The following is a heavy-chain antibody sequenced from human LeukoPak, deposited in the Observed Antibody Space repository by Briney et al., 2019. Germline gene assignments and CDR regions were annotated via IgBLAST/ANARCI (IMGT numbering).Heavy chain of an antibody. J-gene: IGHJ4*02. CDR1: GYTLTELS. Sequence: GASVKVSCKVSGYTLTELSMHWVRQAPGKGLEWMGGFDPEDGETIYAQKFQGRVTMTEDTSTDTAYMELSSLRSEDTAVYYCATDLKKDATYYYGSGSYSYNYWGQGTLVTVSS. V-gene: IGHV1-24*01. CDR2: FDPEDGET. D-gene: IGHD3-10*01. CDR3: ATDLKKDATYYYGSGSYSYNY.